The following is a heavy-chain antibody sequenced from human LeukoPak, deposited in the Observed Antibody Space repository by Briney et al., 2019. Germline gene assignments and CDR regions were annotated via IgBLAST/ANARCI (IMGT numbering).Heavy chain of an antibody. D-gene: IGHD3-16*02. J-gene: IGHJ3*02. V-gene: IGHV3-33*01. CDR3: ARGLYDYVWGSYRAHDAFDI. Sequence: PGGSLRLSCAASGFTFSSYGMHWARQAPGKGLEWVAVIWYDGSNKYYADSVKGRFTISRDNSKNTLYLQMNSLRAEDTAVYYCARGLYDYVWGSYRAHDAFDIWGQGTMVTVSS. CDR1: GFTFSSYG. CDR2: IWYDGSNK.